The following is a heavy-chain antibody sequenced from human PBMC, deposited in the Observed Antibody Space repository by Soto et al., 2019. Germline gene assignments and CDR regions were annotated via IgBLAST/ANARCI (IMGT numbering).Heavy chain of an antibody. CDR3: AGGKLRLGELSLFDY. CDR1: GGSVSSGSYY. V-gene: IGHV4-61*01. CDR2: IYYSGST. D-gene: IGHD3-16*02. J-gene: IGHJ4*02. Sequence: PSETLSLTCTVSGGSVSSGSYYWSWIRQPPGKGLGWIGYIYYSGSTNYNPSLKSRVTISVDTSKNQFSLKLSSVTAADTAVYHCAGGKLRLGELSLFDYWGQGTLVTVSS.